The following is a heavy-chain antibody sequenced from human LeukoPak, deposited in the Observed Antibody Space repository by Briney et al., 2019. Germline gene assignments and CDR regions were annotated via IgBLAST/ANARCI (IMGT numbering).Heavy chain of an antibody. V-gene: IGHV3-15*01. CDR3: ARYRAAAYFDY. Sequence: GGSLRLSCAASGITFTNTWMTWVRQAPGKGLEWVGRIKSKTDGGTIDHTAPVKGRFTISRDDSENTLYLQMNSLKTEDTAVYYCARYRAAAYFDYWGQGTLVTVSS. CDR1: GITFTNTW. D-gene: IGHD6-13*01. J-gene: IGHJ4*02. CDR2: IKSKTDGGTI.